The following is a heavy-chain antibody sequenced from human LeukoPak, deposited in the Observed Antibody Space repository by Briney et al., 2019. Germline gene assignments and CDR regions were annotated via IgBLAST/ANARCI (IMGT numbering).Heavy chain of an antibody. Sequence: GTSVKVSCKASGFTFTSSAVQWVRQARGQRREWIGWIVVGSGNTNYAQKFQERVTITRDMSTSTAYMELSSLRSEDTAVYYCAADSSSRRIDIWGQGTMVTVSS. V-gene: IGHV1-58*01. CDR3: AADSSSRRIDI. D-gene: IGHD6-13*01. J-gene: IGHJ3*02. CDR1: GFTFTSSA. CDR2: IVVGSGNT.